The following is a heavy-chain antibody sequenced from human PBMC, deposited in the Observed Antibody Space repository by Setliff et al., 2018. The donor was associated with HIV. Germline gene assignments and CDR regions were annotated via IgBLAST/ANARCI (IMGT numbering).Heavy chain of an antibody. Sequence: LSLTCTVSGGSISRGSYYWSWIRQPAGKGLEWIGRMYTSGSTNYNPSLKSRVTISVDTSKRQFPLKLSSVTAADTAVYYCAREERKAPAGSGYYYYGMDVWGQGTMVTVSS. CDR3: AREERKAPAGSGYYYYGMDV. CDR2: MYTSGST. CDR1: GGSISRGSYY. V-gene: IGHV4-61*02. J-gene: IGHJ6*02. D-gene: IGHD6-13*01.